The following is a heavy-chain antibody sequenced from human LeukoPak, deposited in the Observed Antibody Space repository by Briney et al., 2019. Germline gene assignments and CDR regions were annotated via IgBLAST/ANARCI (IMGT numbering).Heavy chain of an antibody. CDR2: INPSGGST. CDR1: GYTFTSYY. V-gene: IGHV1-46*01. CDR3: AREGLCSSTSCYPPYGYFDL. D-gene: IGHD2-2*01. J-gene: IGHJ2*01. Sequence: ASVKVSCKASGYTFTSYYMHWVRQAPGQGLEWMGIINPSGGSTSYAQKFQGRVTMTRDTSTSTVYMELSSLRSEDTAVYYCAREGLCSSTSCYPPYGYFDLWGRGTLVTVSS.